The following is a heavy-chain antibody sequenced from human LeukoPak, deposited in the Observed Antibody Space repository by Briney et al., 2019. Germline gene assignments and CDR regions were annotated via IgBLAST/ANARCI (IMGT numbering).Heavy chain of an antibody. CDR3: ARDWRGYYDSSGYYWDDAFDI. Sequence: SETLSLTCAVSGYSIGSGYYWGWIRQPPGKGLEWIGSIFYSGSTYYTPSLKSRVTISVDTSKNQFSLKLSSVTAADTAVYYCARDWRGYYDSSGYYWDDAFDIWGQGTMVTVSS. D-gene: IGHD3-22*01. CDR1: GYSIGSGYY. J-gene: IGHJ3*02. V-gene: IGHV4-38-2*02. CDR2: IFYSGST.